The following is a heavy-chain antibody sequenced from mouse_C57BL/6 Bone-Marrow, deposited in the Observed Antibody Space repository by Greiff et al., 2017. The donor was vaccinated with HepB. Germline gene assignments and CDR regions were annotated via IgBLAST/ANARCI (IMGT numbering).Heavy chain of an antibody. CDR3: ARDAFITTVVATPHWYFDV. V-gene: IGHV7-1*01. CDR1: GFTFSDFY. Sequence: EVNVVESGGGLVQSGRSLRLSCATSGFTFSDFYMEWVRQAPGQGLEWIAASRNKANDYTTEYSASVKGRFIVSRDTSTSILYLQMNALRAEDTAIYYCARDAFITTVVATPHWYFDVWGTGTTVTVSS. D-gene: IGHD1-1*01. CDR2: SRNKANDYTT. J-gene: IGHJ1*03.